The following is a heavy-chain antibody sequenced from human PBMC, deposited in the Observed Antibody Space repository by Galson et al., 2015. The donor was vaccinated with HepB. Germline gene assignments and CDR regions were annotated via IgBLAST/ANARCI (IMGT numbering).Heavy chain of an antibody. V-gene: IGHV1-46*04. D-gene: IGHD4-17*01. CDR3: ASETPRTGRFDP. J-gene: IGHJ5*02. Sequence: QSGAEVKKPGESLRTSCKASGYTFTSYYMHWVRQAPGQGLEWMGVINPSGDDTSYAQMLQGRVTMTRDTSTSTVYMELSSLRSEDTAVYYCASETPRTGRFDPWGQGTLVTVSS. CDR2: INPSGDDT. CDR1: GYTFTSYY.